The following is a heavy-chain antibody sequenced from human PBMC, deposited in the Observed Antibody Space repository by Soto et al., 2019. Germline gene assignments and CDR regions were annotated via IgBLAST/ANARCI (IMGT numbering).Heavy chain of an antibody. CDR2: IWYDGSNK. J-gene: IGHJ4*02. V-gene: IGHV3-33*01. D-gene: IGHD1-26*01. CDR3: ARDRGRDLGAIGY. CDR1: GFTFSSYG. Sequence: QVQLVESGGGVVQPGRSLRLSCAASGFTFSSYGMHWVRQAPGKGLEWVAVIWYDGSNKYYADSVKGRFTISRDNSKNTLYLQMNSLRAEDTAVYYCARDRGRDLGAIGYWGQGTLVTVSS.